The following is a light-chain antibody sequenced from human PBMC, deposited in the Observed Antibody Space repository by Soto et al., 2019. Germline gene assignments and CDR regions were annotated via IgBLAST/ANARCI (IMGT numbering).Light chain of an antibody. J-gene: IGKJ1*01. Sequence: IQLTQSPSSLSASVGDRVTITCRSSQGISSSLAWYQQQPGKAPKLLIYAASTLQSGVPSRFSGTGSGTEFTFSITSLQPEDFGTYYCQQCYMGWTFGQGTKVDIK. CDR3: QQCYMGWT. CDR1: QGISSS. V-gene: IGKV1-9*01. CDR2: AAS.